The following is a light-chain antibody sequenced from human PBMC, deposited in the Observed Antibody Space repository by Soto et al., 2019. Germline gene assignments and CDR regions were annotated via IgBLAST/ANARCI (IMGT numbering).Light chain of an antibody. Sequence: QSALTQPASVSGSPGQSITISCTGTNSDIGGYDFVSWYQQLPGKAPKLMIFEVSNRPSGVSDRFSGSKSDNTASLTITGLQPADAADYYCISYTSTSTYVFETGTKVTVL. CDR1: NSDIGGYDF. CDR3: ISYTSTSTYV. CDR2: EVS. J-gene: IGLJ1*01. V-gene: IGLV2-14*01.